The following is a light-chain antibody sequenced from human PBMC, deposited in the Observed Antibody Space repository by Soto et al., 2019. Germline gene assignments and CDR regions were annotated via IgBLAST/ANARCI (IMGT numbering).Light chain of an antibody. CDR1: QSVSSNY. J-gene: IGKJ5*01. Sequence: ETVSTQSPGTLSLSPGETATLSCRASQSVSSNYLVWYQQKPGQAPRLLIFGASSRATGIPDRFSGSGSGTDFTLTISRLQPEDVAVYFCQQYRPSPAITFGQGTRLEIK. CDR2: GAS. CDR3: QQYRPSPAIT. V-gene: IGKV3-20*01.